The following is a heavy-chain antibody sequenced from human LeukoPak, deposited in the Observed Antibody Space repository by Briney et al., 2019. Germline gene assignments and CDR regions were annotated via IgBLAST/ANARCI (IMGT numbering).Heavy chain of an antibody. CDR2: ISYDGSNR. Sequence: GGSLRLSCAASGFTFSSYGMHWVRQAPGKGLEWVAVISYDGSNRYYVDSVKGRFTISRDNSKNTLYLQMNSLRPEDTAVYYCANGDDYGDYSAWDYYGMDVWGRGTTVTVSS. CDR1: GFTFSSYG. V-gene: IGHV3-30*18. J-gene: IGHJ6*02. CDR3: ANGDDYGDYSAWDYYGMDV. D-gene: IGHD4-17*01.